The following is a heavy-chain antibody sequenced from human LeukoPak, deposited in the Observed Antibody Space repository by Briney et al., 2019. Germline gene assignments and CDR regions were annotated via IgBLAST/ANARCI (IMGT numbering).Heavy chain of an antibody. CDR1: GFTFSNFA. CDR2: ISGRSDST. V-gene: IGHV3-23*01. J-gene: IGHJ4*02. CDR3: AKSSSWPLDY. Sequence: PGGSLRLSCAVSGFTFSNFAMSWVRPAPGKGLEWVSVISGRSDSTYYADSVKGRFTISRDNSKNTLYLQMNSLRAEDTAVYYCAKSSSWPLDYWGQGTLVTVSS. D-gene: IGHD6-13*01.